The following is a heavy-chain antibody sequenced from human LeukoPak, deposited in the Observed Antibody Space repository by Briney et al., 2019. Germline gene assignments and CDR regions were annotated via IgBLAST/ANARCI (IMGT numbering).Heavy chain of an antibody. J-gene: IGHJ4*02. V-gene: IGHV1-18*01. D-gene: IGHD3-16*02. CDR1: GYTFTDNG. Sequence: EAAVKVSYKASGYTFTDNGISWVRQAPGEGLEWMGWISANSGKTNYAQRFQGRVTMTRETSSSTVYMELRSLRSDDTAVYFCARDKNYRFDYWGQGTLVSVTS. CDR3: ARDKNYRFDY. CDR2: ISANSGKT.